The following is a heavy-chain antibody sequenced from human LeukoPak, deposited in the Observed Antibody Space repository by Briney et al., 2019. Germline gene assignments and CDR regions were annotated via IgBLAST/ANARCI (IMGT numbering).Heavy chain of an antibody. CDR2: MNPNSGNT. CDR1: GYTFTSYD. Sequence: AAVKVSCKPSGYTFTSYDNNLVRQATEQGLEWMGWMNPNSGNTGYAQKFQGKVTMTRNTSISTAYMELSSLRSEDTAVYYCARGSYMDVWGKGTTVTTSS. V-gene: IGHV1-8*01. J-gene: IGHJ6*03. CDR3: ARGSYMDV.